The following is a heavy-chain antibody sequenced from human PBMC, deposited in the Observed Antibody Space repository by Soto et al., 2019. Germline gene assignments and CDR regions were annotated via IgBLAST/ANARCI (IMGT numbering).Heavy chain of an antibody. Sequence: SETLSLTCAVSGYSISSGYYWGWIRQPPGKGLEWIGTIYHSGSTFHNPSLKSRVTISVDTSKNQFSLKLRSVTAADTAVYYCAVGYCSSTTCSREYFQHWGQGTLVTVSS. V-gene: IGHV4-38-2*01. D-gene: IGHD2-2*01. J-gene: IGHJ1*01. CDR1: GYSISSGYY. CDR3: AVGYCSSTTCSREYFQH. CDR2: IYHSGST.